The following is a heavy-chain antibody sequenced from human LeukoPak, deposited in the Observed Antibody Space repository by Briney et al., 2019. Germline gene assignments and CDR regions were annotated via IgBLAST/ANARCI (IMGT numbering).Heavy chain of an antibody. V-gene: IGHV3-30*18. CDR2: ISYDGSNK. Sequence: GGSLRLSCAATGFTFSSYGMHWVRQAPGMGLEWVAVISYDGSNKYYADSVKGRFTISRDNSKNTLYLQMNSLRAEDTAVYYCANGYCTNGVCYPYYYYYMDVWGKGTTVTVSS. D-gene: IGHD2-8*01. CDR1: GFTFSSYG. J-gene: IGHJ6*03. CDR3: ANGYCTNGVCYPYYYYYMDV.